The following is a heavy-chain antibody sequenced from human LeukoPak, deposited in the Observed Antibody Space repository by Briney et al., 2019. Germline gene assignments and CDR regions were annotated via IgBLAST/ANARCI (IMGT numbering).Heavy chain of an antibody. CDR2: ISYIGST. V-gene: IGHV4-59*08. Sequence: SETLSLTCAVSGDSFSSHYWAWIRQPPGKGLEWIGYISYIGSTNYNPPLKSRVTISVDTSKNQFSLKLSSVTAADMAVYYCAQAVVVSTTRLGPFDTWGQGTMVTVSS. CDR3: AQAVVVSTTRLGPFDT. J-gene: IGHJ3*02. D-gene: IGHD3-22*01. CDR1: GDSFSSHY.